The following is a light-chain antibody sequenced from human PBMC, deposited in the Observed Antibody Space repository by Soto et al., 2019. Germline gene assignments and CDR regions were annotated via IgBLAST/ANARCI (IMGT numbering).Light chain of an antibody. Sequence: EIVMTQSPATLSLSPGERATLSCRASQSVSSNLAWYQQKPGQAPRLLIYDASTRATGIPARFSGSGSGTEFTLAISSLQSEDFAVYYCQQYNNWWTFGQGTKVEIK. V-gene: IGKV3-15*01. J-gene: IGKJ1*01. CDR3: QQYNNWWT. CDR2: DAS. CDR1: QSVSSN.